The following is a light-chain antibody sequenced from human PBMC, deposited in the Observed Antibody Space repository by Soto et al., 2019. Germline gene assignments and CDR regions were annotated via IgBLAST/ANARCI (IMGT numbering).Light chain of an antibody. V-gene: IGLV2-14*01. CDR2: EVS. CDR1: SSDIGTYNS. J-gene: IGLJ3*02. CDR3: SSYLSTSALG. Sequence: QSVLTQPASVSGSPGQSITISCTGTSSDIGTYNSVSWYQHHPGKAPKLIIHEVSNRPSGVSNRFSGSKSGNTASRTISGLQTEDEADYYCSSYLSTSALGFGGGTKVTVL.